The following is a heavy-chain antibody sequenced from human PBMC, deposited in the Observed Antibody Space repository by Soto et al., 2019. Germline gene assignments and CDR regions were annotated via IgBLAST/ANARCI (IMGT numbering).Heavy chain of an antibody. V-gene: IGHV4-59*01. Sequence: NPSETLSLTCTVSGGSITSNYWSWIRQPPGKGLEWIGYIYHTGSTNYNPSLKSRVTIPLDTSKNQFSLSLRSVTAADTAVYYCARMTGADPWGQGTLVTVSS. CDR1: GGSITSNY. D-gene: IGHD1-26*01. J-gene: IGHJ5*02. CDR2: IYHTGST. CDR3: ARMTGADP.